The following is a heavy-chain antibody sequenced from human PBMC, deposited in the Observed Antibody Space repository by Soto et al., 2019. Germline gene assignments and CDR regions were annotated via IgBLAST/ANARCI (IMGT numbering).Heavy chain of an antibody. CDR2: INHSGST. CDR3: ATAPVASYYDSSGYVFADSFDY. Sequence: PSETLSLTCAVYGGSFSGYYWSWIRQPPGKGLEWIGEINHSGSTNYNPSLKSRVTISVDTSKNQFSLKLSSVTAADTAVYYCATAPVASYYDSSGYVFADSFDYWDQRTLVTVSS. J-gene: IGHJ4*02. V-gene: IGHV4-34*01. D-gene: IGHD3-22*01. CDR1: GGSFSGYY.